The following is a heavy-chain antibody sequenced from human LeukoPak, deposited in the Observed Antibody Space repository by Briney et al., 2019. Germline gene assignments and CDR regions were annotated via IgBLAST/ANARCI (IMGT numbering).Heavy chain of an antibody. Sequence: SETLSLTCTVSGGSISSYYWSWIRQPPGKGLEWIGYIYYSGSTNYNPSLKSRVTISVDTSKNQFSLKLSSVTAADTAVYYCARDGGIVVDPWGQGTLVTVSS. V-gene: IGHV4-59*01. J-gene: IGHJ5*02. CDR3: ARDGGIVVDP. CDR2: IYYSGST. CDR1: GGSISSYY. D-gene: IGHD2-2*01.